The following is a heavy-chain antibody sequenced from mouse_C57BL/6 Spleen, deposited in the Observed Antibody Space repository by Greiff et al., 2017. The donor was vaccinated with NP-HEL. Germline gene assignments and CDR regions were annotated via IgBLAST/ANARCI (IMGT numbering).Heavy chain of an antibody. CDR3: ARYYYGSRMYVDV. V-gene: IGHV1-55*01. D-gene: IGHD1-1*01. CDR1: GYTFTSYW. Sequence: VQLQQPGAELVKPGASVKMSCKASGYTFTSYWITWVKQRPGQGLEWIGDIYPGSGSTNYNEKFKSKATLTVDTSSSTAYMQLSSLTSEDSAVYYCARYYYGSRMYVDVWGTGTTVTVSS. J-gene: IGHJ1*03. CDR2: IYPGSGST.